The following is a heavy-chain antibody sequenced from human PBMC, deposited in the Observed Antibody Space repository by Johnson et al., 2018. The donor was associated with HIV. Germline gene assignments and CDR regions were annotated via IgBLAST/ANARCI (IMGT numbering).Heavy chain of an antibody. CDR3: TTCPPGGDYLFSPLRVASGCV. D-gene: IGHD4-17*01. CDR2: LDWRGGRT. J-gene: IGHJ3*01. V-gene: IGHV3-20*04. Sequence: EVQLLESGGGLVQPARSLTLSCAASGFTFDDYGMSWVRQAPGKGLLWVSGLDWRGGRTGYAASVKGRFPISRDDSKNTLYLKMNSLKTEDTAVYYCTTCPPGGDYLFSPLRVASGCVWGQGTMVTVSS. CDR1: GFTFDDYG.